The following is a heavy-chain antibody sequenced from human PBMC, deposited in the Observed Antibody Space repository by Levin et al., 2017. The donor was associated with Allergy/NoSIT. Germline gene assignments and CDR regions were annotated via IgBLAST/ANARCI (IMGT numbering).Heavy chain of an antibody. J-gene: IGHJ4*02. CDR3: ASSLVDSSGY. D-gene: IGHD3-22*01. CDR2: ISSDGSTT. Sequence: SGGSLRLSCAASGFTFSSNWMHWVRQAPGKGLVWVSRISSDGSTTNYADSVKGRFTISRDNAKNTLYLQMNSLRAEDTALYYCASSLVDSSGYWGQGTLVTVSS. CDR1: GFTFSSNW. V-gene: IGHV3-74*01.